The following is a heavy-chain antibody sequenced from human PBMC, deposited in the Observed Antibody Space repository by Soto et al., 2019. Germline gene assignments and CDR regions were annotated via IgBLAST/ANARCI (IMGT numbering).Heavy chain of an antibody. CDR3: AREAVAGYLNWFDP. D-gene: IGHD6-13*01. CDR2: ISSSSSTI. CDR1: GFTFSSYS. Sequence: EVQLVESGGGLVQPGGSLRLSCAASGFTFSSYSMNWVRQAPGKGLEWVSYISSSSSTIYYADSVKGRFTISRDNAKNSLYLQMNSLRDEDTAVYYCAREAVAGYLNWFDPWGQGTLVTVSS. J-gene: IGHJ5*02. V-gene: IGHV3-48*02.